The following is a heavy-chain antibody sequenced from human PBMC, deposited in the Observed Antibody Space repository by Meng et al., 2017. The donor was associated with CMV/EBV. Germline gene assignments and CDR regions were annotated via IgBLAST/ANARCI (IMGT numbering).Heavy chain of an antibody. Sequence: SETLSLTCTVSGGSISSYYWSWIRQPPGKGLEWIGYIYYSGSTNYNPSLKSRVTISVDTSKNQISLKLSSVTAADTAVYYCARGIYFDYWGQGTLVTVSS. J-gene: IGHJ4*02. CDR2: IYYSGST. CDR3: ARGIYFDY. V-gene: IGHV4-59*01. CDR1: GGSISSYY.